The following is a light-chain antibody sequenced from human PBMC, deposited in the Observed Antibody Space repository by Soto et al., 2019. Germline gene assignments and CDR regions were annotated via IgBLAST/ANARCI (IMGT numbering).Light chain of an antibody. J-gene: IGLJ2*01. CDR3: SSYTGTHTVI. CDR1: SGDVGRYNY. Sequence: QSALTQPASVSGSPGQSIIISCNGTSGDVGRYNYVSWYQQHPGKAPTLIIYEVTNRPSGVSNRFTGSKSGSTASLTISGLQAEDEADYYCSSYTGTHTVIFGGGPKLTVL. V-gene: IGLV2-14*03. CDR2: EVT.